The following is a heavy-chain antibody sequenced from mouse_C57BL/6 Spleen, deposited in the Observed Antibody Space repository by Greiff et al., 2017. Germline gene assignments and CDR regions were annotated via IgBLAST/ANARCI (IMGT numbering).Heavy chain of an antibody. CDR2: IDPSDSYT. Sequence: QVHVKQPGAELVRPGTSVKLSCKASGYTFTSYWMHWVKQRPGQGLEWIGVIDPSDSYTNYNQKFKGKATLTVDTSSSTAYMQLSSLTSEDSAVYYWARSGNPSIAMDYWGQGTSVTVSS. J-gene: IGHJ4*01. CDR1: GYTFTSYW. D-gene: IGHD1-3*01. V-gene: IGHV1-59*01. CDR3: ARSGNPSIAMDY.